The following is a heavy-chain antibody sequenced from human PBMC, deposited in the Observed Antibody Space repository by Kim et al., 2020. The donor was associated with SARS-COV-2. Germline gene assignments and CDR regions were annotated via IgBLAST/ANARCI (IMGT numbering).Heavy chain of an antibody. V-gene: IGHV4-30-4*01. Sequence: SETLSLTCTVSGGSISSGDYYWSWIRQPPGKGLEWIGYIYYSGSTYYNPSLKSRVTISVDTSKNQFSLKLSSVTAADTAVYYCARGTGSHFDYWGQGTLGTVSS. J-gene: IGHJ4*02. CDR3: ARGTGSHFDY. CDR1: GGSISSGDYY. CDR2: IYYSGST. D-gene: IGHD1-26*01.